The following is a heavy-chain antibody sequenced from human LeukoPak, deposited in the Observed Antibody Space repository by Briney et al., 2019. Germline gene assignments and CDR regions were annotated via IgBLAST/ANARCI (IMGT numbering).Heavy chain of an antibody. CDR2: INHSGST. V-gene: IGHV4-34*01. D-gene: IGHD3-22*01. CDR3: ASLWRVYYDSSGSISYYFDY. CDR1: GGSFSGYY. J-gene: IGHJ4*02. Sequence: PSETLSLTCAVYGGSFSGYYWSWIRQPPGKGLEWIGEINHSGSTNYNPSLKSRVTISVDTSKNQFSLKLSSVTAADTAVYYRASLWRVYYDSSGSISYYFDYWGQGTLVTVSS.